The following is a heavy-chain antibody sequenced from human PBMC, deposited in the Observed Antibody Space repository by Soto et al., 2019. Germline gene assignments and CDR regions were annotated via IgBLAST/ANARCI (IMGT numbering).Heavy chain of an antibody. D-gene: IGHD2-2*01. CDR1: GGSIRSSSYY. Sequence: SETLSLTCTVSGGSIRSSSYYWGWIRQPPGKGPEWIGSIYFSGSTYHNPSLKSRVTISVDTSKNQFSLKLSSVTAADTAVYYCARVPDYWGQGTLVTVSS. CDR3: ARVPDY. V-gene: IGHV4-39*01. CDR2: IYFSGST. J-gene: IGHJ4*02.